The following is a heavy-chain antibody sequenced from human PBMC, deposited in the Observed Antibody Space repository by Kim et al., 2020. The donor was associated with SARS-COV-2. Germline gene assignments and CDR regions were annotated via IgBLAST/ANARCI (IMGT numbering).Heavy chain of an antibody. CDR1: GYTFSNYA. J-gene: IGHJ4*02. CDR3: ARGGGPGLGY. Sequence: ASVKVSCKASGYTFSNYARNWVRQYPGQGMTCSRLIMDGKGNRYYSPKCQGRVTLTRDISATTAYMELSSLRSEDTAIYYCARGGGPGLGYWGQGTLVTVSS. D-gene: IGHD2-15*01. V-gene: IGHV1-3*01. CDR2: IMDGKGNR.